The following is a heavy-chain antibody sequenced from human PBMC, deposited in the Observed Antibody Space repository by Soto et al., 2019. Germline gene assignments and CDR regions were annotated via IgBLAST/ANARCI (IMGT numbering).Heavy chain of an antibody. J-gene: IGHJ6*02. CDR2: IIPRSATS. V-gene: IGHV1-69*13. CDR3: AREGLVLVPTSVNSDYYYYAMDV. D-gene: IGHD2-2*01. Sequence: SVKVSCKASGDTFSTYTITWVRQAPGQRLEWMGGIIPRSATSNYAQKFQGRVTITADESSTTAYMELSSLTSEDTAVYYCAREGLVLVPTSVNSDYYYYAMDVWGQGTTVTVSS. CDR1: GDTFSTYT.